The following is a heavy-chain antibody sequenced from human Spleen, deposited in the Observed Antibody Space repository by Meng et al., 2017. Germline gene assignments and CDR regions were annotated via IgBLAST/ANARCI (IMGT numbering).Heavy chain of an antibody. Sequence: QVQLQQLGAGLLKPSETLSLTCVVSCGSFSDYYWSWIRQPPGKGLEWIGEINHSGSTNYNPSLESRATISVDTSQNNLSLKLSSVTAADSAVYYCARGPTTMAHDFDYWGQGTLVTVSS. D-gene: IGHD4-11*01. CDR2: INHSGST. CDR3: ARGPTTMAHDFDY. J-gene: IGHJ4*02. V-gene: IGHV4-34*01. CDR1: CGSFSDYY.